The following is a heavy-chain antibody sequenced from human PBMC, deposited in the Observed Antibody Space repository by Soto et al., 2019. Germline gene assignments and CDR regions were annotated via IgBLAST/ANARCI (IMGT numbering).Heavy chain of an antibody. J-gene: IGHJ5*02. V-gene: IGHV1-69*13. CDR3: ARTSTGWSWFDP. Sequence: SVKVSCKASGGTFSSYAISWVRQAPGQGLEWMGGIIPIFGTASYAQKFQGRVTITADESTSTAYMELSSLRSEDTAVYYCARTSTGWSWFDPWGQGTLVTVSS. D-gene: IGHD2-15*01. CDR1: GGTFSSYA. CDR2: IIPIFGTA.